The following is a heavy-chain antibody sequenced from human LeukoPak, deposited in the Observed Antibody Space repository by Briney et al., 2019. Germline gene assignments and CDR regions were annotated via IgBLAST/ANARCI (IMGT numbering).Heavy chain of an antibody. Sequence: PSETLSLTCTVSGGSISSYYWSWIRQPPGKGLEWIGEINHSGSTNYNPSLKSRVTISVDTSKNQFSLKLSSVTAADTAVYYCARRVSWRELRGVPGYYYYMDVWGKGTTVTVSS. V-gene: IGHV4-34*01. CDR1: GGSISSYY. J-gene: IGHJ6*03. CDR3: ARRVSWRELRGVPGYYYYMDV. CDR2: INHSGST. D-gene: IGHD1-26*01.